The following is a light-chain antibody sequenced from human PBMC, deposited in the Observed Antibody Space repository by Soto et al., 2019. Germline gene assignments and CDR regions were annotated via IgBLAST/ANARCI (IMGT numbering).Light chain of an antibody. CDR2: DVS. CDR3: SSYTSATTYV. J-gene: IGLJ1*01. CDR1: SSDVGAYNY. Sequence: LTHPASGTGTPGQSITISCNRTSSDVGAYNYDSWYQQYPGEAPKVIIYDVSHRPAGVSNRFSGSKSGNTASLTISGLQTQDEADYYCSSYTSATTYVFGTGTKVTVL. V-gene: IGLV2-14*01.